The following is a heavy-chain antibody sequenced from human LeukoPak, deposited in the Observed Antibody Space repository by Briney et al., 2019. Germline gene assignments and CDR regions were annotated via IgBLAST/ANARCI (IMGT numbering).Heavy chain of an antibody. J-gene: IGHJ4*02. CDR3: ATYCSSTSCYGPDY. CDR1: GFTFSSYS. D-gene: IGHD2-2*01. V-gene: IGHV3-21*01. CDR2: ISSSSSYI. Sequence: GGSLRLSCAASGFTFSSYSMNWVRQAPGKGLEWVSSISSSSSYIYYADSVKGRFTISRDNAKNSLYLQMNSLRAEDTAVYYCATYCSSTSCYGPDYWGQGTLVTVSS.